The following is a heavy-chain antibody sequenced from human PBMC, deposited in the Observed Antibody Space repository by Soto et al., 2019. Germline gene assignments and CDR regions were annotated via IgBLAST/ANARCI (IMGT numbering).Heavy chain of an antibody. Sequence: NPSETLSLTCTVSGGSISSGGYYWSWIRQHPGKGLEWIGYIYYSGSTYYNPSLKSRVTISVDTSKNQFSLKLSSVTAADTAVYYCARAIGPGYDSSGYYFRSYYFDYWGQGTLVTVSS. CDR1: GGSISSGGYY. D-gene: IGHD3-22*01. CDR2: IYYSGST. CDR3: ARAIGPGYDSSGYYFRSYYFDY. V-gene: IGHV4-31*03. J-gene: IGHJ4*02.